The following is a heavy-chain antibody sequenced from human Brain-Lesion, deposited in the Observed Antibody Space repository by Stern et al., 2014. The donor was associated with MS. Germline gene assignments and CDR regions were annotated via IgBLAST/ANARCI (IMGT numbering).Heavy chain of an antibody. J-gene: IGHJ5*02. D-gene: IGHD1-7*01. CDR1: GDSMNSGGYY. V-gene: IGHV4-31*03. CDR2: IYYSVGT. Sequence: QLQLQDSGPGLAKPSETLSLTCTVSGDSMNSGGYYWSWIRQHPGKGLEXIGHIYYSVGTDYNPSLKSRVTISVDTSKNQFSLKLNSVTAADTAVYYCAREGNYHAGNWFGPWGQGTLVSVSS. CDR3: AREGNYHAGNWFGP.